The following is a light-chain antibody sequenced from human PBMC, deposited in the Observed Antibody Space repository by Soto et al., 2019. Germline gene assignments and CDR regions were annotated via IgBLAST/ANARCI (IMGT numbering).Light chain of an antibody. CDR1: SSDVGGYDY. Sequence: QSVLTQPASVSGSPGQSITISCTATSSDVGGYDYVSWYQQHPDKAPKLMIFEVSNWPSGVSNRFSGSKSGNTASLTISGLQAEDEADYYCSSYTSSSTYVVFGGGTQLTVL. CDR3: SSYTSSSTYVV. CDR2: EVS. V-gene: IGLV2-14*01. J-gene: IGLJ2*01.